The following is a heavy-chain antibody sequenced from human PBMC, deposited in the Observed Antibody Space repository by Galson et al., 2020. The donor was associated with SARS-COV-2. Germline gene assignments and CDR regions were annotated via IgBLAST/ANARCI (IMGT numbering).Heavy chain of an antibody. CDR2: ISGSGGST. CDR1: GFTFRSYA. CDR3: AKSGRITMIVVVISTLYGMDV. D-gene: IGHD3-22*01. J-gene: IGHJ6*02. Sequence: TGGSLRLSCAASGFTFRSYAMSWVRQAPGKGLEWVSAISGSGGSTYYADSVKGRFTISRDNSKNTLYLQMNSLRAEDTAVYYCAKSGRITMIVVVISTLYGMDVWGQGTTVTVSS. V-gene: IGHV3-23*01.